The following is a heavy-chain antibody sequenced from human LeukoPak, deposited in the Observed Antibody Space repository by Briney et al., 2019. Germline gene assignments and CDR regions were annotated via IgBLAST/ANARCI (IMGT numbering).Heavy chain of an antibody. CDR2: IYYSGST. J-gene: IGHJ4*02. D-gene: IGHD3-16*01. V-gene: IGHV4-31*03. CDR3: ARYARGISDY. Sequence: SETLSLTCTVSGGSISSGGYYWSWIRQHPGKGLEWIGYIYYSGSTYYNPSLKSRVTISVDTSKNQFSLKLSSVTAADTAVYYCARYARGISDYWGQGTLVTVSS. CDR1: GGSISSGGYY.